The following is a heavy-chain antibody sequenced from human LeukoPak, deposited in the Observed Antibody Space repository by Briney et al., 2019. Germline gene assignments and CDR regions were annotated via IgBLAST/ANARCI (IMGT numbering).Heavy chain of an antibody. V-gene: IGHV4-59*08. Sequence: SETLSLTCTVSGASISSHYWSWIRQPPGKGLEWIGNIYYSGSTNYNPSLKSRVTISVDRPKSQFSLKLSSVTAADTAIYYCARASLYYYGSGSYYDFDHWGQGTLVTVSS. J-gene: IGHJ4*02. CDR3: ARASLYYYGSGSYYDFDH. D-gene: IGHD3-10*01. CDR2: IYYSGST. CDR1: GASISSHY.